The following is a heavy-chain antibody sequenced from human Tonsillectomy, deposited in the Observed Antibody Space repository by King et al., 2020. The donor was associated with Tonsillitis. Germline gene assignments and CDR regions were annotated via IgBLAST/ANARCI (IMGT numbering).Heavy chain of an antibody. Sequence: VQLVQSGGGVVQPGGSLRLSCAASGITFCRSGIHWVRQAPGKGLEWVSFMRYDGTKKYYGDPVKGRFTISRDNSKNTLYLQMDSLRPEDTAVYYCAKDGDISGWNWFDSWGQGTLVSVSS. J-gene: IGHJ5*01. D-gene: IGHD6-19*01. CDR3: AKDGDISGWNWFDS. CDR2: MRYDGTKK. CDR1: GITFCRSG. V-gene: IGHV3-30*02.